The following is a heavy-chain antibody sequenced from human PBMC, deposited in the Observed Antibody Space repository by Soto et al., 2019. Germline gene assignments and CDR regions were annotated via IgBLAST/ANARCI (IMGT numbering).Heavy chain of an antibody. J-gene: IGHJ5*02. V-gene: IGHV3-23*01. CDR2: ISGGGGVST. D-gene: IGHD3-10*01. CDR1: GFTFSSYA. CDR3: AKDAISMVRGVNNWFDP. Sequence: EVQLLESGGGLVQPGGSLTLSCAASGFTFSSYAMTWVRQAPGKGLEWVSGISGGGGVSTYYADSVKGRFTISRDKSMNTLYLQMNRLRAEDTAVYYCAKDAISMVRGVNNWFDPWGQGTLVTVSS.